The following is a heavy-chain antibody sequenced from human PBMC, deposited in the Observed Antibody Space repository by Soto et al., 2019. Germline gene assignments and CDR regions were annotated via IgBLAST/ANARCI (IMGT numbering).Heavy chain of an antibody. CDR3: ARDRGGAGATDY. CDR2: ISSSSSTI. D-gene: IGHD1-26*01. Sequence: GGSLRLSCAASGFTFSNSGMNWVRQAPGKGLEWVSYISSSSSTIRYADSVKGRFTISRDNAKNSLFLQMNSLRDEDTAVYYCARDRGGAGATDYWGQGTLVTVSS. J-gene: IGHJ4*02. V-gene: IGHV3-48*02. CDR1: GFTFSNSG.